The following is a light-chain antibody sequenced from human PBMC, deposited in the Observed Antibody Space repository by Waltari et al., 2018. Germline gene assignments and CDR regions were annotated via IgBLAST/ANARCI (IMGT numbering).Light chain of an antibody. CDR3: SSYTSGNTWV. J-gene: IGLJ3*02. V-gene: IGLV2-14*03. Sequence: QSVLTQPASVSGSSGQSLTISCTGTSSDVGAYNYVSWYQQHPGKAPKIVIYDVRKRPSGVSDRFSGSKSGNTAFLTISGLQAEDEADYYCSSYTSGNTWVFGGGTKLTVL. CDR1: SSDVGAYNY. CDR2: DVR.